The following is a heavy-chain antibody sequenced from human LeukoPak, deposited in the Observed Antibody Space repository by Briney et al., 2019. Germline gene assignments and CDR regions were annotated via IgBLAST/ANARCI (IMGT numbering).Heavy chain of an antibody. CDR1: GGSFSGYY. J-gene: IGHJ6*03. D-gene: IGHD4-23*01. CDR2: TNHSGST. CDR3: ARMGNYGGIPGSYYYMDV. V-gene: IGHV4-34*01. Sequence: SETLSLTCAVYGGSFSGYYWSWIRQPPGKGLEWIGETNHSGSTNYNPSLKSRVTISVDTSKNQFSLKLSSVTAADTAVYYCARMGNYGGIPGSYYYMDVWGKGTTVTVSS.